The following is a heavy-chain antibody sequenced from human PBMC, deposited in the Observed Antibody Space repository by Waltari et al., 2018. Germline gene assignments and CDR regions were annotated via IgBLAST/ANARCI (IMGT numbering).Heavy chain of an antibody. CDR2: IRYDGSNK. CDR3: AKDWKGWLQFIFDY. V-gene: IGHV3-30*02. CDR1: GFTFSSYG. Sequence: QVQLVESGGGVVQPGGSLRLSCAASGFTFSSYGMPWVRQAPGKGLEWVACIRYDGSNKYYADSVKGRFTISRDNSKNTLYLQMNSLRAEDTAVYYCAKDWKGWLQFIFDYWGQGTLVTVSS. J-gene: IGHJ4*02. D-gene: IGHD5-12*01.